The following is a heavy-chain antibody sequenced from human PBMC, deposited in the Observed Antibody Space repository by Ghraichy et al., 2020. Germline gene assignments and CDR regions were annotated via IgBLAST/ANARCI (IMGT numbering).Heavy chain of an antibody. CDR3: AKAWNSAVAGNYYFDY. Sequence: SLNISCAASGFTFDDYAMHWVRQAPGKGLEWVSGISWNSDNIGYADSVKGRFTISRDNAKNSLYLQVNSLRAEDTALYYCAKAWNSAVAGNYYFDYWGQGTLVTVSS. J-gene: IGHJ4*02. CDR2: ISWNSDNI. V-gene: IGHV3-9*01. CDR1: GFTFDDYA. D-gene: IGHD6-19*01.